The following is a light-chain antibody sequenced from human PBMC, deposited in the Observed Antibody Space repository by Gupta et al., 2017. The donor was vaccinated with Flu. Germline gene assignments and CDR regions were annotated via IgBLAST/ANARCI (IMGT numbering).Light chain of an antibody. CDR3: QVWDSTSDHWV. V-gene: IGLV3-21*02. J-gene: IGLJ3*02. Sequence: SYVLTQPPSLSVAPGQTARITCGGNNIGSKNVHWYQQNLGQAPILIVYDDTDRPSGIPERFSGSNSGNTATLTISRVEAGDEADYYCQVWDSTSDHWVFGGGTKVTVL. CDR2: DDT. CDR1: NIGSKN.